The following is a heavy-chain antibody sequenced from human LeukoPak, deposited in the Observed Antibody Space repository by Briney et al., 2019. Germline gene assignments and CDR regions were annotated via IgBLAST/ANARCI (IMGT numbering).Heavy chain of an antibody. CDR2: ISTTGGST. J-gene: IGHJ3*01. D-gene: IGHD3-3*01. CDR1: GFTFSSYW. CDR3: AKDRRFLEWKDAFDV. Sequence: GGSLRLSCAASGFTFSSYWMSWVRQAPGKGLEWVSGISTTGGSTYYTDSVKGRFAISRDNSKNTVYLQMNGLRADDTAVYYCAKDRRFLEWKDAFDVWGQGTMVTVSS. V-gene: IGHV3-23*01.